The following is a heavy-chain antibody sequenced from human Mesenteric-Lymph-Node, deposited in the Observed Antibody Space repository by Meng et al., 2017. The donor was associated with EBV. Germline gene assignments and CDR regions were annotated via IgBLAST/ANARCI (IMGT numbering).Heavy chain of an antibody. J-gene: IGHJ4*02. CDR1: GGSVSRGSYY. CDR2: IYYSGST. Sequence: QVKVQESGPGLVKPSDTLSLTCTVSGGSVSRGSYYWSWIRQPPGKGLECIGYIYYSGSTNYNPSLKSRVTISVDTSKNQFSLKLSSVTAADTAVYYCALIIVGATHFDYWGQGTLVTVSS. V-gene: IGHV4-61*01. CDR3: ALIIVGATHFDY. D-gene: IGHD1-26*01.